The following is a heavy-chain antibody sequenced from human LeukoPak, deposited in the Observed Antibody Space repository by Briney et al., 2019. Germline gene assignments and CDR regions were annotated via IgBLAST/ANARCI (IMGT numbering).Heavy chain of an antibody. J-gene: IGHJ4*02. CDR2: IYYSGST. D-gene: IGHD2-21*02. V-gene: IGHV4-31*03. CDR1: GGSISSGGYY. CDR3: AGGDPYYFDY. Sequence: SQTLSLTCTVSGGSISSGGYYWSWIRQHPGKGLEWIGYIYYSGSTYYNPSLKSRVTTSVDTSKNQFSLKLSSVTAADTAVYYCAGGDPYYFDYWGQGTLVTVSS.